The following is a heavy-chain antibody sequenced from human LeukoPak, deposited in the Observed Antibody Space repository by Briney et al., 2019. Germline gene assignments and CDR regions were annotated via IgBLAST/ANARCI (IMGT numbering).Heavy chain of an antibody. CDR1: GFTVSSNY. J-gene: IGHJ4*02. Sequence: PGGSLRLSCAASGFTVSSNYMSWVRQAPGKGLEWVSSISAGGDNTHYADSVKGRFTISRDNSKSTLYLRMNSLRAEDTAVYFCAYFDSSGYYYGRLRYWGQGTPVTVSS. D-gene: IGHD3-22*01. V-gene: IGHV3-53*01. CDR2: ISAGGDNT. CDR3: AYFDSSGYYYGRLRY.